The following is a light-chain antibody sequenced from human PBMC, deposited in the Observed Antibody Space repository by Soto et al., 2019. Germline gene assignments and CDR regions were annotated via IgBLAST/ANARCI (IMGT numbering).Light chain of an antibody. J-gene: IGKJ1*01. CDR2: AAS. CDR1: QTISFS. Sequence: AIQMTQSPSTLSASVGDTVTITFRASQTISFSLAWYQQKPGKAPNLLIYAASTLQSGVPSRFSGTGSGTDFTLTISCLQYEDFATYYCQQYYSYPRTFGQGTNVDIK. V-gene: IGKV1-8*01. CDR3: QQYYSYPRT.